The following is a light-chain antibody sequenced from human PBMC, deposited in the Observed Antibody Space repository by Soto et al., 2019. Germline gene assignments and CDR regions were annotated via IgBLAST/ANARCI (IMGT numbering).Light chain of an antibody. CDR2: RDN. V-gene: IGLV1-47*01. CDR3: AAWDDSLSDAV. J-gene: IGLJ2*01. CDR1: SSNIGSNY. Sequence: QAVLTQPPSASGTPGQRVTISCSGSSSNIGSNYVYWYQQFPGTAPKILIYRDNQRPSGVPDRISGSKSGTSASLAISGLRSDDEADYFCAAWDDSLSDAVFGGGTKLTVL.